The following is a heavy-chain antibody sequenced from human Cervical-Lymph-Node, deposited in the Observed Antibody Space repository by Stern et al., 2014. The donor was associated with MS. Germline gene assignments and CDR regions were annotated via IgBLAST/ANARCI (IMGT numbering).Heavy chain of an antibody. CDR2: ILPVFNAN. Sequence: QVQLVESGAEVRKPGSSVKVSCKASGGTITKHAICWVRQAPGPGLGWVGEILPVFNANKFAQQLQGRVTITADESTTTTYMELNSLTAEDTAVYYCARGGSARRGSGCLDPWGQGTLVTVSS. V-gene: IGHV1-69*01. D-gene: IGHD6-19*01. CDR1: GGTITKHA. J-gene: IGHJ5*02. CDR3: ARGGSARRGSGCLDP.